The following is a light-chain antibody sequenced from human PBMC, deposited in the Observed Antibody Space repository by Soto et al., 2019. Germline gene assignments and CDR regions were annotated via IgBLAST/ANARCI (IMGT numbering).Light chain of an antibody. CDR1: QGIRNY. J-gene: IGKJ1*01. V-gene: IGKV1-27*01. Sequence: DIQMTQSPSSLSASIGDRVTITCRASQGIRNYVAWYHQKPGRGPELPIYDAATLHSGVPSRFSGSGSGTEFTLIISSLQSEDVGIYFCQSYDSAPRTFGQGTKVEIK. CDR3: QSYDSAPRT. CDR2: DAA.